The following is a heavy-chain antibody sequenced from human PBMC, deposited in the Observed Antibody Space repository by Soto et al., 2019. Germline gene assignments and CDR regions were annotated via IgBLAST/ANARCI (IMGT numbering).Heavy chain of an antibody. CDR3: AKEKRDGYNPSFYYFDY. J-gene: IGHJ4*02. V-gene: IGHV1-18*04. CDR2: ISAYNGNT. Sequence: ASVKVSCKASGYTFTSYGISWVRQAPGQGLEWMGWISAYNGNTNYAQKLQGRVTMTTDTSTSTAYMELRSLRSDDTAVYYCAKEKRDGYNPSFYYFDYWGQGTLVTVSS. D-gene: IGHD5-12*01. CDR1: GYTFTSYG.